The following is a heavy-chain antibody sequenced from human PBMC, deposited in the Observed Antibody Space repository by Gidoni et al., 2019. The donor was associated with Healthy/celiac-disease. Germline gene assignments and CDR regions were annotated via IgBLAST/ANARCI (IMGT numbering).Heavy chain of an antibody. V-gene: IGHV3-30*18. CDR1: GFTFSSYG. CDR3: AKDYSSGHFDY. CDR2: ISYDGSNK. Sequence: QVQLVESGGGVVQPGRSLRLSCAASGFTFSSYGMHWVRQAPGKGLEWVAVISYDGSNKYYADSVKGRFTISRDNSKNTLYLQMNSLRAEDTAVYYCAKDYSSGHFDYWGQGTLVTVSS. D-gene: IGHD6-19*01. J-gene: IGHJ4*02.